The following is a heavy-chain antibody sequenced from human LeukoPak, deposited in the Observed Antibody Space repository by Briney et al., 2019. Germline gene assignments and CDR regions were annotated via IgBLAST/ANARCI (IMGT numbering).Heavy chain of an antibody. CDR3: ARDLSGESFDD. V-gene: IGHV1-2*02. J-gene: IGHJ4*02. CDR1: GYTFTGYY. CDR2: INPNSGGT. D-gene: IGHD3-10*01. Sequence: ASVKVSCKASGYTFTGYYMHWVRQAPGQGLEWMGWINPNSGGTNYAQKFQGRFTMTRDTSISTAYMELSRLRCDDTAVYYCARDLSGESFDDWGQGTLVTVSS.